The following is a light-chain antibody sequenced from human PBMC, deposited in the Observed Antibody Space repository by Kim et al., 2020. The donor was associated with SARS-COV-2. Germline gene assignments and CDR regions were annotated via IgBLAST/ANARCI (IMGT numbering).Light chain of an antibody. J-gene: IGLJ2*01. CDR3: NSRDISGNHLV. CDR1: SLRSYY. V-gene: IGLV3-19*01. Sequence: SSELTQDPAVSVALGQTVRITCQGDSLRSYYASWYQQKPGQAPVLVIYGKNNQPSGIPDRFSGSTSGNTASLTITGAQAEDEADYSCNSRDISGNHLVFG. CDR2: GKN.